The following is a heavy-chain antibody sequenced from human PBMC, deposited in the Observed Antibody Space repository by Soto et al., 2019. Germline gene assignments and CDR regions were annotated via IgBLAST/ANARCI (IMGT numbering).Heavy chain of an antibody. J-gene: IGHJ4*02. Sequence: QFQLLQPGAEEKKPGASVKVSCKASGYTFTSYTMHWVRQAPGQRLEWMGWINAGHGNTKYSQKLQGRVNITTDTAASTAYRDVSSLRSEDTAVYYCAGSIVVVTALDYWGQGTLFTVRS. CDR3: AGSIVVVTALDY. CDR1: GYTFTSYT. D-gene: IGHD2-21*02. V-gene: IGHV1-3*05. CDR2: INAGHGNT.